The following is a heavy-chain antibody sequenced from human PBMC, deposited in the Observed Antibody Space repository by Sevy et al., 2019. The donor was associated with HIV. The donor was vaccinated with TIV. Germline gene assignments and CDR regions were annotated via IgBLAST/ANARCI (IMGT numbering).Heavy chain of an antibody. Sequence: ASVKVSCKVSGYTLTQLSMHWVRQAPGKGLEWMGSFDPEDGETLYAQKFQGRVTMTEDTSTDTAYMELGSLRSEDTAIYYCAKTKDYYESSGSPFDYWGQGTLVTVSS. D-gene: IGHD3-22*01. J-gene: IGHJ4*02. V-gene: IGHV1-24*01. CDR2: FDPEDGET. CDR3: AKTKDYYESSGSPFDY. CDR1: GYTLTQLS.